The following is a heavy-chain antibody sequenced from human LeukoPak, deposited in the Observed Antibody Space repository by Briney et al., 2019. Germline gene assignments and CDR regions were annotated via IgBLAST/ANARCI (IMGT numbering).Heavy chain of an antibody. Sequence: PGGSLRLSCAVSGFSIGANTVTWARQAPGKGLEWLANIGPDGSEDCYVDLVRGRFTISRDNARNSLYLQMNSLRADDTAVYYCAIPSSYDGSLYYHAYWGQETLVSVSS. J-gene: IGHJ4*02. CDR2: IGPDGSED. D-gene: IGHD3-22*01. CDR1: GFSIGANT. V-gene: IGHV3-7*01. CDR3: AIPSSYDGSLYYHAY.